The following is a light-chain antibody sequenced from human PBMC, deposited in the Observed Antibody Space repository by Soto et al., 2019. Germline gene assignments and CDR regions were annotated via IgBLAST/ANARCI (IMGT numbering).Light chain of an antibody. Sequence: QAVVTQEPSLTVSPGGTVTLTCGASTGAVTSGHYPYWFQQKPGQAPRTLIYDTTNKPSWTPARFSGSLLGGKAALTLSGAQPEDEAEYYCLLFYSGVRVFGGGTKVTVL. V-gene: IGLV7-46*01. CDR2: DTT. CDR1: TGAVTSGHY. CDR3: LLFYSGVRV. J-gene: IGLJ3*02.